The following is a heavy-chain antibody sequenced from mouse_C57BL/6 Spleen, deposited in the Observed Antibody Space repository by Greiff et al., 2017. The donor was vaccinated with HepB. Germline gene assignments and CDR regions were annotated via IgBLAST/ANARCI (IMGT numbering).Heavy chain of an antibody. CDR2: ISSGGSYT. CDR1: GFTFSSYG. V-gene: IGHV5-6*02. J-gene: IGHJ3*01. D-gene: IGHD1-1*01. Sequence: DVKLQESGGDLVKPGGSLKLSCAASGFTFSSYGMSWVRQTPDKRLEWVATISSGGSYTYYPDSVKGRFTISRDNAKNTLYLQMSSLKSEDTAMYYCARRDGSSYGWFAYWGQGTLVTVSA. CDR3: ARRDGSSYGWFAY.